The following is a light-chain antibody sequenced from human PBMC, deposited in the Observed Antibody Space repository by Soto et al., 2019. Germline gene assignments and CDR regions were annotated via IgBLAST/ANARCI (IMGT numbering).Light chain of an antibody. J-gene: IGKJ3*01. Sequence: EIVLTQSPGTLSLSPGERATLSCRASQSVSSSYLAWYQQKPGQAPRLLIYGASIRATGIPDRFSGSGSGTDFTLTISRLEPEEFAVYYCQQYGSSPPFTFGPGTKVDIK. CDR3: QQYGSSPPFT. CDR2: GAS. V-gene: IGKV3-20*01. CDR1: QSVSSSY.